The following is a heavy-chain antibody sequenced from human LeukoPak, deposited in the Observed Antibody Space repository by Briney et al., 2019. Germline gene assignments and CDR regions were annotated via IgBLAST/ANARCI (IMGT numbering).Heavy chain of an antibody. CDR2: ISYDGSNK. CDR3: ARDLDYYGSGSYYDYYYGMDV. J-gene: IGHJ6*02. D-gene: IGHD3-10*01. Sequence: GGSLRLSCAASGFTFSSYAMHWVRQAPGKGLEWVAVISYDGSNKYYADSVKGRFTISRDNSKNTLYLQMNSLRAEDTAVYYCARDLDYYGSGSYYDYYYGMDVWGQGTTVTVSS. V-gene: IGHV3-30-3*01. CDR1: GFTFSSYA.